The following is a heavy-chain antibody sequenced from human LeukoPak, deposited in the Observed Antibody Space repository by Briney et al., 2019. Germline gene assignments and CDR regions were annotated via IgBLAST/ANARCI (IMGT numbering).Heavy chain of an antibody. D-gene: IGHD2-21*02. J-gene: IGHJ2*01. CDR3: ARGWRRWVTAIGDWYFDL. CDR1: GFTFTTYW. CDR2: IKQDGTEK. Sequence: GESLRLSCAASGFTFTTYWLGWVRQPPGKGLEWVANIKQDGTEKYYVDSVKGRFTISRDNAKNSLYLQMNSLRAEDTAVYYCARGWRRWVTAIGDWYFDLWGRGTLVTVSS. V-gene: IGHV3-7*01.